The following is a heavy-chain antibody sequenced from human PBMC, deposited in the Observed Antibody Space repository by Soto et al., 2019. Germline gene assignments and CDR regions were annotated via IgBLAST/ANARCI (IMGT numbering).Heavy chain of an antibody. D-gene: IGHD3-16*01. CDR2: IKQDGSEK. V-gene: IGHV3-7*03. CDR3: ARDLFEAARRGEYAFDI. Sequence: GGSLRLSCAASGFTFSSYWMSWVRQAPGKGLEWVANIKQDGSEKYYVDSVKGRFTISRDNAKNSLYLQMNSLRAEDTAVYYCARDLFEAARRGEYAFDIWGQGTMVTVSS. J-gene: IGHJ3*02. CDR1: GFTFSSYW.